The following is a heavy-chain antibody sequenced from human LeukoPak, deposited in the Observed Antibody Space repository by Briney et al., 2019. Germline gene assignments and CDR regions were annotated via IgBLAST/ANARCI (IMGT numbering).Heavy chain of an antibody. CDR2: IYYSGSA. CDR3: ARGLNYYGSGSYDY. Sequence: PSDTLSLTCAVSGYSISRSNWWGWIRQPPGKGLEWIGYIYYSGSANYNPSLKSRVTMSVDTSKNQFSLKLSSVTALDTAVYYCARGLNYYGSGSYDYWGQGTLVTVSS. J-gene: IGHJ4*02. V-gene: IGHV4-28*06. D-gene: IGHD3-10*01. CDR1: GYSISRSNW.